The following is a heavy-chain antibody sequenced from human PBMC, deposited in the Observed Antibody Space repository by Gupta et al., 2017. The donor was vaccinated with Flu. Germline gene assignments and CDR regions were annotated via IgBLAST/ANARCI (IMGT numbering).Heavy chain of an antibody. CDR2: IIPVFGPT. J-gene: IGHJ4*02. CDR3: ARKGGGHCSGGTCYSFDY. V-gene: IGHV1-69*01. CDR1: GVTFRDYA. D-gene: IGHD2-15*01. Sequence: QVHLVQSGAEVKKPGSSVKVSCQASGVTFRDYAINWVRRARGQGLEWMGGIIPVFGPTKYAQKFQGRVTITADESTNTAYLELSSLRSEDTAVYYCARKGGGHCSGGTCYSFDYWGQGTLVTVSS.